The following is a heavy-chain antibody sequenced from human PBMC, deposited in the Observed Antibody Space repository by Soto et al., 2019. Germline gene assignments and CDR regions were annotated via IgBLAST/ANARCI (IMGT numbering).Heavy chain of an antibody. CDR2: IRSKTNSYAT. CDR3: TRQIDAVQGLVVPTGYQVAE. V-gene: IGHV3-73*01. Sequence: SGKGLEWVGHIRSKTNSYATAYAESVKGRFTISRDDSMNTAYLQMNSLKTEDTAVYFCTRQIDAVQGLVVPTGYQVAEWGQRTL. J-gene: IGHJ4*02. D-gene: IGHD2-8*02.